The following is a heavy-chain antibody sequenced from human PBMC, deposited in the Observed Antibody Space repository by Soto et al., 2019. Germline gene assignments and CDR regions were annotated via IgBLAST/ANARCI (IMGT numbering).Heavy chain of an antibody. CDR3: ARFRSITIFGVVTPPYMDV. Sequence: SETLSLTCTVSGGSISSYYWSWIRQPPGKGLEWIGYIYYSGSTNYNPPLKSRVTISVDTSKNQFSLKLSSVTAADTAVYYCARFRSITIFGVVTPPYMDVWGKGTTVTVSS. D-gene: IGHD3-3*01. CDR2: IYYSGST. J-gene: IGHJ6*03. CDR1: GGSISSYY. V-gene: IGHV4-59*08.